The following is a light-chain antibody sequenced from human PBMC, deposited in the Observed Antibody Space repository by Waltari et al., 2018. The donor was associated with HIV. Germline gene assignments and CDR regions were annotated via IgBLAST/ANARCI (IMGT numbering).Light chain of an antibody. CDR2: GAS. CDR1: QHVIRN. V-gene: IGKV3-15*01. CDR3: QQYNDWPLT. Sequence: EIVMTQSPASLSVSPGERATLSCRASQHVIRNLAWYQQKPGQVSRLLIYGASTRASGIPARFSGSGSGTEFTLTISSLQSEDFAVYFCQQYNDWPLTFGGGTKVEI. J-gene: IGKJ4*01.